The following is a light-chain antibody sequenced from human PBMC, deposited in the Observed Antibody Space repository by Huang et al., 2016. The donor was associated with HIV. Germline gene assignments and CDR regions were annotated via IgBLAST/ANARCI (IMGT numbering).Light chain of an antibody. CDR3: QQANSFPRT. J-gene: IGKJ1*01. Sequence: DIQMTQSPSSVSASVGDRVTITCRASQGISSWLAWYQQKPGKAPSRFSGSGSGTDFTRTISSLQPEDFATYYCQQANSFPRTFGQGTKVEIK. CDR1: QGISSW. V-gene: IGKV1-12*01.